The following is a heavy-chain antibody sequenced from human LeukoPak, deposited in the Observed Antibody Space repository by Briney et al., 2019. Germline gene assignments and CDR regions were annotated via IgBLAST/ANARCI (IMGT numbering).Heavy chain of an antibody. CDR1: GGSVSSYY. CDR3: ARGTCRGGSCYPAGYYYMDV. V-gene: IGHV4-4*07. CDR2: IYTSGST. D-gene: IGHD3-22*01. Sequence: SETLSLTCTVSGGSVSSYYWSWIRQPAGKGLEWIGRIYTSGSTNYNPSLKSRVTMSVDTSKNQFSLKLSSVTAADTAVYYCARGTCRGGSCYPAGYYYMDVWGKGTTVTVSS. J-gene: IGHJ6*03.